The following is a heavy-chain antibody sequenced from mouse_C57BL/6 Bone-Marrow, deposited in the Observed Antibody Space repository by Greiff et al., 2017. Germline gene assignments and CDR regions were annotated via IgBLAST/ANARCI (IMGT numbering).Heavy chain of an antibody. V-gene: IGHV1-63*01. J-gene: IGHJ4*01. D-gene: IGHD1-1*01. Sequence: VQVVESGAELVRPGTSVKMSCKASGYTFTNYWIGWAKQRPGHGLEWIGDIYPGGGYTNYNEKFKGKATLTADKSSSTAYMQFSSLTSEDSAIYYCARSILRYGAMDYWGQGTSVTVSS. CDR1: GYTFTNYW. CDR2: IYPGGGYT. CDR3: ARSILRYGAMDY.